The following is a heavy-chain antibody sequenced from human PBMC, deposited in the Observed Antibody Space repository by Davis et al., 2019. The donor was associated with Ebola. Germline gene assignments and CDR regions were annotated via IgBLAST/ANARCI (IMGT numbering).Heavy chain of an antibody. Sequence: GESLKISCAASGFTFSDYYMSWIRQAPGKGLEWVSYISSSGSTIYYADSVKGRFTISRDNAKNSLYLQMNSLRAEDTAVYYCARTRVSDYYYGMDVWGQGTTVTVSS. CDR3: ARTRVSDYYYGMDV. J-gene: IGHJ6*02. V-gene: IGHV3-11*01. CDR1: GFTFSDYY. CDR2: ISSSGSTI. D-gene: IGHD6-13*01.